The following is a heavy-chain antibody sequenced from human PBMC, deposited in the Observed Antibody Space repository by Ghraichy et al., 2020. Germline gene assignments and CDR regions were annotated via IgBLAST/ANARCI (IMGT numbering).Heavy chain of an antibody. V-gene: IGHV3-7*01. Sequence: GESLNISCAASGFTFSGYWMTWVRQAPGKGLEWVASIKQDGSEEIYVDSVKGRFTISRDNAKTSLDLQMNSLRAEDTAVYYCAKNVVAAWKIYYYYYGMDVWGQGTTVTVSS. CDR2: IKQDGSEE. J-gene: IGHJ6*02. D-gene: IGHD2-2*01. CDR3: AKNVVAAWKIYYYYYGMDV. CDR1: GFTFSGYW.